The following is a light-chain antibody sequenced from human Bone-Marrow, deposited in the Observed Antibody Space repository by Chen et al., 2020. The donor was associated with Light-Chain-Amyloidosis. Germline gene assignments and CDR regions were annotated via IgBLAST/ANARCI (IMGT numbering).Light chain of an antibody. CDR1: QSISSW. CDR3: QQYNSYSQT. V-gene: IGKV1-5*01. CDR2: DAS. Sequence: DIQMTQSPSTLAASVGDRVTITCRASQSISSWSAWYQQKPGKAPKLLIYDASSLESGGPSRFSGSGSGTEFTLTISSLQPDDFATYYCQQYNSYSQTFGQGTKVEIK. J-gene: IGKJ1*01.